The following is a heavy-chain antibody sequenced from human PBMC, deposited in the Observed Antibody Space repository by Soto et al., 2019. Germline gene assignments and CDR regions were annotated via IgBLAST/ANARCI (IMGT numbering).Heavy chain of an antibody. V-gene: IGHV1-18*01. CDR2: ISADNGNT. D-gene: IGHD2-8*01. CDR1: GYTFYSHS. CDR3: AKNGQPPYYYYGLDV. J-gene: IGHJ6*02. Sequence: GASVKVSCKASGYTFYSHSISWVRQAPGQGLEWMGRISADNGNTKYAQKFQGRVSMTLDTSTGTAYMELRSLTSDDTAIYYCAKNGQPPYYYYGLDVWGQGTKVTVSS.